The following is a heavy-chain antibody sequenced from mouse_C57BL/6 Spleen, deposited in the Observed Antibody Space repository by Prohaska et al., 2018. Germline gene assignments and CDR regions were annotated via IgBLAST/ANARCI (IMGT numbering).Heavy chain of an antibody. CDR1: GFTFSNYW. J-gene: IGHJ2*01. D-gene: IGHD1-1*01. CDR2: IRLKSDNYAT. V-gene: IGHV6-3*01. Sequence: EVKLEESGGGLVQPGGSMKLSCVASGFTFSNYWMNWVRQSPEKGLEWVAQIRLKSDNYATHYAESVKGRFTISRDDSKSSVYLQMNNLRAEDTGIYYCTDYYGSRAHYFDYWGQGTTLTVSS. CDR3: TDYYGSRAHYFDY.